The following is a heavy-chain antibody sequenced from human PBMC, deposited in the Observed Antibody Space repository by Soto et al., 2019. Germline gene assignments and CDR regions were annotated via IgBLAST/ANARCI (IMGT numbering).Heavy chain of an antibody. CDR3: ARDPDYYYGMDV. J-gene: IGHJ6*02. Sequence: QVQLQESGPGLVKPSETLSLTCTVSGGSVSSGSYYWSWIRQPPGKGLEWIGYIYYSGSTNYNPSLQSRVTISVDTSKNQFSLKLSSVTAADTAVYYCARDPDYYYGMDVWGQGTTVTVSS. CDR2: IYYSGST. CDR1: GGSVSSGSYY. V-gene: IGHV4-61*01.